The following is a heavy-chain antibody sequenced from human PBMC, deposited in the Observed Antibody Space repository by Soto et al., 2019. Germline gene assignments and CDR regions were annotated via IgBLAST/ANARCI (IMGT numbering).Heavy chain of an antibody. CDR3: AGHCDSTTCLGHFDY. V-gene: IGHV1-69*06. CDR1: GDTFNNYV. D-gene: IGHD2-2*01. CDR2: ILPIFATA. Sequence: QVQLVQSGAEVKKPGSSVKVSCKASGDTFNNYVVNWVRQAPGQGLEWLGGILPIFATANYAQKFQGRVTITADKSTSTAYMELTSLRSEDTAVYYCAGHCDSTTCLGHFDYWGQGTLVTVAS. J-gene: IGHJ4*02.